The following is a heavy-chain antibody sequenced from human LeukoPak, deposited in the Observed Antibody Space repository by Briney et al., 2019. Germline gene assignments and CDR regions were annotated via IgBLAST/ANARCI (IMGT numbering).Heavy chain of an antibody. CDR1: GYTFTSYG. J-gene: IGHJ4*02. V-gene: IGHV1-18*04. D-gene: IGHD6-19*01. CDR3: ARGGVCAYSSGWYCFDY. CDR2: ISAYNSNT. Sequence: GASVKVSCKASGYTFTSYGISWVRQAPGQGLEWMGWISAYNSNTNYAQKLQGRVTMTTDTSTSTAYMELRSLRSDDTAVYYCARGGVCAYSSGWYCFDYWGQGTLVTVSS.